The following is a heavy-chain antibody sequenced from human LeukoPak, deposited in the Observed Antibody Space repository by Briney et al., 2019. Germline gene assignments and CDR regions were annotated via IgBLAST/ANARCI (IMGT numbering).Heavy chain of an antibody. V-gene: IGHV3-74*01. CDR1: GLTFSSHW. D-gene: IGHD3-22*01. CDR2: ITNDGSST. J-gene: IGHJ4*02. Sequence: GGSLRLSCAAPGLTFSSHWMHWVRQAPGKGLVWVSRITNDGSSTTYADSAKGRFTISRGNAKNMLYLQVNSLRAEDTAVYYCAREWGSITMIVVGTFGYWGQGTLVTVSS. CDR3: AREWGSITMIVVGTFGY.